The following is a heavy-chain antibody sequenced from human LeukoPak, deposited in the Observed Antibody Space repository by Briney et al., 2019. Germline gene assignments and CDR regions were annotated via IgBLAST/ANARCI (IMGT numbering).Heavy chain of an antibody. V-gene: IGHV3-23*01. Sequence: PGGSLRLSCAASGFTFSSYAMSWVRQAPGKGLEWVSAISGSGGSTYYADSVKGRFTISRDNSKNTLYLQMNSLRAEDTAVYYCAKEGFLWFGEAHAYYFDYWGQGTLVTVSS. CDR3: AKEGFLWFGEAHAYYFDY. J-gene: IGHJ4*02. CDR1: GFTFSSYA. CDR2: ISGSGGST. D-gene: IGHD3-10*01.